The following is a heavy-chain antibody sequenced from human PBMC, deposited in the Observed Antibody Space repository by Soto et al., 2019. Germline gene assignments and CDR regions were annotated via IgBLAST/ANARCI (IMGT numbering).Heavy chain of an antibody. CDR1: GFTFSSYG. V-gene: IGHV3-33*01. J-gene: IGHJ4*02. CDR3: ARDRPGGYSSGQFDY. D-gene: IGHD6-19*01. CDR2: IWYDGSNK. Sequence: HPGGSLRLTCAASGFTFSSYGMHWVRQAPGKGLEWVAVIWYDGSNKYYADSVKGRFTISRDNSKNTLYLQMNSLRAEDTAVYYCARDRPGGYSSGQFDYWGQGTLVTVSS.